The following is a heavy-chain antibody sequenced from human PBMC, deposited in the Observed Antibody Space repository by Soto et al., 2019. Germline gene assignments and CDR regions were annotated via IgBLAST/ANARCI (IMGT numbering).Heavy chain of an antibody. V-gene: IGHV3-30-3*01. J-gene: IGHJ4*02. D-gene: IGHD3-10*01. CDR3: ARDKGGSGSYFDY. CDR2: ISYDGSNK. CDR1: GFTFSSYA. Sequence: QVQLAESGGGVVQPGRSLRLSCAASGFTFSSYAMHWVRQAPGKGLEWVAVISYDGSNKYYADSVKGRFTISRDNSKNTLYLQMNSLRAEDTAVYYCARDKGGSGSYFDYWGQGTLVTVSS.